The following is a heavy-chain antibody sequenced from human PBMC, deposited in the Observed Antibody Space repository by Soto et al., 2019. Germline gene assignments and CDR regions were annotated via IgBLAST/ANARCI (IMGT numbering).Heavy chain of an antibody. D-gene: IGHD3-3*01. CDR1: GFTFSSYA. Sequence: GGSLRLSCAASGFTFSSYAMHWVRHAPGKGLEWVAVISYDGSNKYYADSVKGRFTISRDNSKNTLYLQMNSLRAEDTAVYYCARDGDFPYGMDVWGQGTTVTVSS. J-gene: IGHJ6*02. CDR3: ARDGDFPYGMDV. V-gene: IGHV3-30-3*01. CDR2: ISYDGSNK.